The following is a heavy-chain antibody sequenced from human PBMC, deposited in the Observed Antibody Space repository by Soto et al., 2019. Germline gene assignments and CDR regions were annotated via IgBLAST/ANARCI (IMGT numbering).Heavy chain of an antibody. J-gene: IGHJ4*02. D-gene: IGHD1-26*01. CDR1: GYTFTSYG. V-gene: IGHV1-18*01. CDR2: ISAYNGNT. CDR3: ASDKDPQYSGSYFDY. Sequence: ASVKVSCKASGYTFTSYGISWVRQAPGQGLEWMGWISAYNGNTNYAQKLQGRVTMTTDTSTSTAYMELRSLRSDDTAVYYCASDKDPQYSGSYFDYWGQGTLVTVSS.